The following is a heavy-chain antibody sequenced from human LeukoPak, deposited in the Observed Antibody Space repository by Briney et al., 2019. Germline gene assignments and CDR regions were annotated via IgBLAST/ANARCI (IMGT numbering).Heavy chain of an antibody. CDR1: GFTFSSYG. Sequence: GGSLRLSCAASGFTFSSYGMSWVRQAPGKGLEWVANIKQDGSEKYYVDSVKGRFTISRDNAKNSLYLQMNSLRAEDTAVYYCARRLSSSWYWDAFDIWGQGTMVTVSS. D-gene: IGHD6-13*01. CDR3: ARRLSSSWYWDAFDI. J-gene: IGHJ3*02. CDR2: IKQDGSEK. V-gene: IGHV3-7*01.